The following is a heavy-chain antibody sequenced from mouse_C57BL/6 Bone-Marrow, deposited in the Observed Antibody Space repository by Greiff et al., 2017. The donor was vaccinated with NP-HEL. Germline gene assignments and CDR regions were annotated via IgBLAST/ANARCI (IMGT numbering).Heavy chain of an antibody. Sequence: EVKLVESGGGLVQPGGSLKLSCAASGFTFSDYYMYWVRQTPEKRLEWVAYISNGGGSTYYPDSVKGRFTISRDNAKNTLYLQMSRLKSEDTAMYYCARHGDYYGSSPPFDYWGQGTTLTVSS. CDR2: ISNGGGST. J-gene: IGHJ2*01. CDR3: ARHGDYYGSSPPFDY. D-gene: IGHD1-1*01. CDR1: GFTFSDYY. V-gene: IGHV5-12*01.